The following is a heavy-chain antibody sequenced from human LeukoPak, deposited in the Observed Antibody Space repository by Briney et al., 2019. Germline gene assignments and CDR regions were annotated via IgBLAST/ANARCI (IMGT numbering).Heavy chain of an antibody. CDR2: ISAYNGNT. V-gene: IGHV1-18*01. D-gene: IGHD2-2*01. Sequence: ASVKVSCKASGYTFTSYGISWVRQAPGQGLEWMGWISAYNGNTNYAQKLQGRVTMTTDTSTSTAYMELRSLRSDDTAVYYCARDWKDIAVVPAANDAFDIWGQGTMVTVSS. CDR1: GYTFTSYG. CDR3: ARDWKDIAVVPAANDAFDI. J-gene: IGHJ3*02.